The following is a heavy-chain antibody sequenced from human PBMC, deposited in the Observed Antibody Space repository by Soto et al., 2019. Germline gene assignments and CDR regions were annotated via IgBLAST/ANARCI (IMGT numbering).Heavy chain of an antibody. J-gene: IGHJ6*02. D-gene: IGHD6-13*01. V-gene: IGHV3-30*18. CDR3: AKDLARVGIAAAGRGYYHGMDV. CDR1: GFTFSSYW. CDR2: ISYDGSNK. Sequence: QPGGSLRLSGAASGFTFSSYWLSWVRQAPGKGLEWVAVISYDGSNKYYADSVKGRFTISRDNSKNTLYLQMNSLRAEDTAVYYCAKDLARVGIAAAGRGYYHGMDVWGRGTTVTVSS.